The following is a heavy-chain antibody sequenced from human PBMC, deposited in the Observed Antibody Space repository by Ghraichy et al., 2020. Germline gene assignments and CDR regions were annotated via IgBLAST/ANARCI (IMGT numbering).Heavy chain of an antibody. D-gene: IGHD5-18*01. V-gene: IGHV4-59*08. CDR2: IYYSGST. J-gene: IGHJ2*01. Sequence: SETLSLTCTVSGGSISSYYWSWIRQPPGKGLEWIGYIYYSGSTNYNPSLKSRVTISVDTSKNQFSLKLSSVTAADTAVYYCARRGYSYGTPRGAHWYFDLWGRGTLVTVSS. CDR3: ARRGYSYGTPRGAHWYFDL. CDR1: GGSISSYY.